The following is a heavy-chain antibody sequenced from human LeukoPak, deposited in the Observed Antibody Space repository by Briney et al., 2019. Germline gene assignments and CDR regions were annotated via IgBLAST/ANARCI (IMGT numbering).Heavy chain of an antibody. J-gene: IGHJ6*02. CDR1: GFSFSGHW. CDR3: ARAEVWFGDTSPYYGMDV. CDR2: ISPTGSTT. D-gene: IGHD3-10*01. V-gene: IGHV3-74*01. Sequence: GGSLRLSCTASGFSFSGHWMHWARQLPGKGLVWVSRISPTGSTTSYADSVKGRFTISRDNSKNTLYLQMNSLRAEDTAVYYCARAEVWFGDTSPYYGMDVWGQGTTVTVSS.